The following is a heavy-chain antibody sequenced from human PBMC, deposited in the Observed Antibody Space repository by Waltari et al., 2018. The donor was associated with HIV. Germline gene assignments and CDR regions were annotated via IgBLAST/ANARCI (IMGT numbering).Heavy chain of an antibody. V-gene: IGHV1-3*01. CDR2: RNHGNGNR. Sequence: QVQLVQSGAEVKKPGAAVKVSCRASGYTFSTFAMHWVRQAPGQRFEWMGWRNHGNGNRKYAQNCQDRVTITRDKSESTAYMELSSLIPEDTALYYCVREKKGIGVYYAMDVWGQGTAVTVSS. D-gene: IGHD3-22*01. CDR1: GYTFSTFA. CDR3: VREKKGIGVYYAMDV. J-gene: IGHJ6*02.